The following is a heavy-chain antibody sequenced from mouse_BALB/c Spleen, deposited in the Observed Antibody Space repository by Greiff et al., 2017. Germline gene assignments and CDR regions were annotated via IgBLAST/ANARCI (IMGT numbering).Heavy chain of an antibody. V-gene: IGHV7-1*02. Sequence: EVQGVESGGGLVQPGGSLRLSCATSGFTFSDFYMEWVRQPPGKRLEWIAASRNKANDYTTEYSASVKGRFIASRDTSQSILYLQMNALRAEDTAIYYCARDARAHWYFDVWGAGTTVTVSS. CDR3: ARDARAHWYFDV. CDR1: GFTFSDFY. D-gene: IGHD3-3*01. CDR2: SRNKANDYTT. J-gene: IGHJ1*01.